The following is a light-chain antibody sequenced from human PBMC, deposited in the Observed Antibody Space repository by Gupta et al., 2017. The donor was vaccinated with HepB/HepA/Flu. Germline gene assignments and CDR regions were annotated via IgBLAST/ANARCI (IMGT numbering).Light chain of an antibody. J-gene: IGKJ3*01. CDR2: GAS. V-gene: IGKV3-20*01. Sequence: QQRPGQAARLLIYGASHRATGIPDRFSGRGSGTEFTLTIGRLEPDDVAVYYCQHYRTSIPFGPGTKVDIK. CDR3: QHYRTSIP.